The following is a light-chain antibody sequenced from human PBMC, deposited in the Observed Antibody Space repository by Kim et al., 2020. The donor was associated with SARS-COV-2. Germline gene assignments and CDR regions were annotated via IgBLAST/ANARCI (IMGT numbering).Light chain of an antibody. CDR3: NSRDSSGNHYV. Sequence: AWGQPVRITSQGDSLRSYYASWYQQKPGQAPVLVIYSKNNRPSGIPDRFSGSSSGNTASLTITGAQAEDEADYYCNSRDSSGNHYVFGTGTKVTVL. CDR1: SLRSYY. J-gene: IGLJ1*01. V-gene: IGLV3-19*01. CDR2: SKN.